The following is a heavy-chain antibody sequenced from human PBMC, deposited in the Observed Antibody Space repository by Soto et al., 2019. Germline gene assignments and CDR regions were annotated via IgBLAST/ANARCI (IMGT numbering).Heavy chain of an antibody. Sequence: GGSLRLSCAASGFTFSSYGMHWVRQAPGKGLEWVAVIWYDGSNKYYADSVKGRFTISRDNSKNTLYLQMNSLRAEDTAVYYCARSGAAAGPYYYYYGMDVWGQGTTVTVSS. J-gene: IGHJ6*02. CDR3: ARSGAAAGPYYYYYGMDV. CDR1: GFTFSSYG. D-gene: IGHD6-13*01. CDR2: IWYDGSNK. V-gene: IGHV3-33*01.